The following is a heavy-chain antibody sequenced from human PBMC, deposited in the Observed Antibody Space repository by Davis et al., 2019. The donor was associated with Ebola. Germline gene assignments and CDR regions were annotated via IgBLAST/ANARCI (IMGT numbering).Heavy chain of an antibody. CDR2: MNPNSGNT. V-gene: IGHV1-8*01. CDR1: GYTFTSYD. D-gene: IGHD7-27*01. CDR3: ARETGDGGGMDV. J-gene: IGHJ6*04. Sequence: ASVTVSCKASGYTFTSYDIHWVRQATGQGLEWMGWMNPNSGNTGYAQNFQGRVTMTRDTSTSTVYMELSSLRSKDTAVYYCARETGDGGGMDVWGKGTTVTVSS.